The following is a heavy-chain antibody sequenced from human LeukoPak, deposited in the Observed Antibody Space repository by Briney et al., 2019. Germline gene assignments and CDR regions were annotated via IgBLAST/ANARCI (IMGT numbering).Heavy chain of an antibody. V-gene: IGHV3-74*01. CDR1: GFTFSSYW. J-gene: IGHJ4*02. Sequence: GGSLRLSCADSGFTFSSYWMHWVRQAPGKGLVWVSRINSDGSTITYADSVKGRFTISRDNAKNTLYLQVNSLRAEDTALYYCARARQGSIDYWGQGTLVTVSS. CDR2: INSDGSTI. CDR3: ARARQGSIDY.